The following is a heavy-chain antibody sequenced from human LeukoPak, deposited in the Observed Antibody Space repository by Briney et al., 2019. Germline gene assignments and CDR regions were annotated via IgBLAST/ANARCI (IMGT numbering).Heavy chain of an antibody. CDR3: AHTLGLYYFDY. J-gene: IGHJ4*02. CDR2: TYYRSKWYN. V-gene: IGHV6-1*01. CDR1: GDSPSSNSAA. Sequence: SQTLSLTCAISGDSPSSNSAALNWIRQSPSRGLEWLVRTYYRSKWYNDYAVSVKSRITINPDTSKNQFSLQLNSVTPEDTAVYYCAHTLGLYYFDYWGQGTLVTVSS.